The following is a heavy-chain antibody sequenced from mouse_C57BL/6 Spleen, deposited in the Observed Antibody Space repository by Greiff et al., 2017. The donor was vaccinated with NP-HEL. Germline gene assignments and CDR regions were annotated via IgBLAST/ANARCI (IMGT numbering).Heavy chain of an antibody. CDR1: GYSITSGYY. J-gene: IGHJ3*01. CDR2: ISYDGSN. CDR3: ASRRSFAY. Sequence: EVKLQESGPGLVKPSQSLSLTCSVTGYSITSGYYWNWIRQFPGNKLEWMGYISYDGSNNYNPSLKNRISITRDTSKNQFFLKLNSVTTEDTATYYCASRRSFAYWGQGTLVTVSA. D-gene: IGHD2-14*01. V-gene: IGHV3-6*01.